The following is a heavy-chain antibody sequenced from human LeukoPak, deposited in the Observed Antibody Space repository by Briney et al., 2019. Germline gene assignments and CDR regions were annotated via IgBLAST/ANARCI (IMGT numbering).Heavy chain of an antibody. D-gene: IGHD2-2*01. J-gene: IGHJ4*02. CDR1: GYTLTELF. V-gene: IGHV1-24*01. CDR3: ATASYCSSTSCPLIAYYFDY. CDR2: FDPEDGET. Sequence: VASVKVSCKVSGYTLTELFMHWVRQAPGKGLEWMGGFDPEDGETIYAQKFQGRVTMTEDTSTDTAYMELSSLRSEDTAVYYCATASYCSSTSCPLIAYYFDYWGQGTLVTVSS.